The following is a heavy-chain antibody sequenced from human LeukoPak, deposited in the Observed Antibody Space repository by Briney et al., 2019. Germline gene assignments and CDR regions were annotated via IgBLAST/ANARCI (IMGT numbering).Heavy chain of an antibody. CDR3: ARGISTTGHDY. CDR1: GYSISSGYY. Sequence: PSETLSLTCAVSGYSISSGYYWGWIRQPPGKGPEWIGSVFHTGSSYYIPSLKSRVTISVGKSKNQFSLEVSSVTAADTAIYYCARGISTTGHDYWGPGTLVTVSS. J-gene: IGHJ4*02. D-gene: IGHD4-11*01. CDR2: VFHTGSS. V-gene: IGHV4-38-2*01.